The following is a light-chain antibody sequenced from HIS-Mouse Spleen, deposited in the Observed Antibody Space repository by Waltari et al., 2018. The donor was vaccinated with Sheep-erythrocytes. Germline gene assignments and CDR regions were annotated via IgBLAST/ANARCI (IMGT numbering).Light chain of an antibody. CDR3: QAWDSSTVV. V-gene: IGLV3-21*01. CDR1: NIGSKS. J-gene: IGLJ2*01. CDR2: DDS. Sequence: SYVLTQPPSVSVAPGKTARITCGGNNIGSKSVHWYQQKPGPAPVLVVYDDSDRPLGIPERFSGSNSGNTATLTISGTQAMDEADYYCQAWDSSTVVFGGGTKLTVL.